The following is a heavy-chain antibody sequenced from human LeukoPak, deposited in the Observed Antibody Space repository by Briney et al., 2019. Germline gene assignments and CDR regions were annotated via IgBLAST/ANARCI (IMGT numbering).Heavy chain of an antibody. CDR2: INPNSGGT. CDR3: ARGGAGGSGSYYNIDY. CDR1: GYTFTGYY. J-gene: IGHJ4*02. D-gene: IGHD3-10*01. Sequence: GASVKVSCKASGYTFTGYYMHWVRQAPGQGLEWMGRINPNSGGTNYAQKFQGRVTMTRDTSISTAYMELSRLRSDDTAVYYCARGGAGGSGSYYNIDYWGQGTLVTVSS. V-gene: IGHV1-2*06.